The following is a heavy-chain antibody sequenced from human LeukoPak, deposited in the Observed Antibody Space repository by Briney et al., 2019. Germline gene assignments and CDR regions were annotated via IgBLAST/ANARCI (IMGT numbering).Heavy chain of an antibody. Sequence: ASVKVSCKASGYTFTSYGISWVRQAPGQGLEWMGWISAYNGNTNYAQKLQGRVTMTTDTSTSTAYMELRSLRSDDTAVYYCARDLGFDSSPVFDFDYWGQGTLVTVSS. D-gene: IGHD6-13*01. J-gene: IGHJ4*02. CDR2: ISAYNGNT. CDR3: ARDLGFDSSPVFDFDY. CDR1: GYTFTSYG. V-gene: IGHV1-18*01.